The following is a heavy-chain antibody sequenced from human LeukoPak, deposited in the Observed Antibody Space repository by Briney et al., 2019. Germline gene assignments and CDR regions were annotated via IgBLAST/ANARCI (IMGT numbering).Heavy chain of an antibody. CDR2: INPNSGGT. CDR1: GYTFTGYY. Sequence: ASVKVSCKASGYTFTGYYMHWVRQAPGQGLEWMGWINPNSGGTNYAQKFQGRVTMTRDTSISTAYMELSSLRSEDTAVYYCARAGRSCDSSGYDHLFDYWGQGTLVTVSS. J-gene: IGHJ4*02. CDR3: ARAGRSCDSSGYDHLFDY. V-gene: IGHV1-2*02. D-gene: IGHD3-22*01.